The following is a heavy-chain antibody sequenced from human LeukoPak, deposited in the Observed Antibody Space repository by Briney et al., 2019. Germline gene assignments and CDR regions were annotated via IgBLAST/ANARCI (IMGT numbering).Heavy chain of an antibody. V-gene: IGHV3-48*03. J-gene: IGHJ4*02. Sequence: GGSLRLSCAASGFTFSSYEMNWVRQAPGKGLEWVSYISSSGSAIYYADSVKGRFTISRDNAKNSLYLQMNSLRAEDTAVYYCARGAYYFDYWGQGTLVTVSS. CDR2: ISSSGSAI. CDR1: GFTFSSYE. CDR3: ARGAYYFDY.